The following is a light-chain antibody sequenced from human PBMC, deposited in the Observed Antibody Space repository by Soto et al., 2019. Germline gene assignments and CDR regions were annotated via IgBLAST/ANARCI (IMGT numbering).Light chain of an antibody. CDR1: QGIRND. Sequence: AIQVTQSPSSLSASVGDRVTITCRASQGIRNDLGWYQQKPGEPPKLLIYATSRLQSGVPSRFSGSGSGTDFTLNISSLQPADSATYYCLPDYDYPLSFGGGTKVQIK. CDR3: LPDYDYPLS. V-gene: IGKV1-6*01. J-gene: IGKJ4*01. CDR2: ATS.